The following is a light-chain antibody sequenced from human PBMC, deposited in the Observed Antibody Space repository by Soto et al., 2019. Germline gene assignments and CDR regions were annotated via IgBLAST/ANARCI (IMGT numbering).Light chain of an antibody. CDR3: LQHHSYPLT. Sequence: DIQMTQSPSAMSASVGDRVTINCRASQDIKYYLAWFQQKPGKVPKRLIYSASSLQSGVPSRFSGSGSETKFTLTISGLQPEDPATYYCLQHHSYPLTFGGGTKVELK. CDR1: QDIKYY. V-gene: IGKV1-17*03. J-gene: IGKJ4*01. CDR2: SAS.